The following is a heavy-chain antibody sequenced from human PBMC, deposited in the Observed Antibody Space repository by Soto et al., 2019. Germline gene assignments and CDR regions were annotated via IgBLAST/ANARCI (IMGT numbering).Heavy chain of an antibody. CDR2: ISPYNGYT. Sequence: ASVKVSCKASGYTFTNYGISWVRQAPGQGLEWMGWISPYNGYTNYAQKLQGRVTMTTDTSTSTAYMELRSLRSDDTAVYYCAIVPQPQCFGELWLDLWGQGTLVTVSS. V-gene: IGHV1-18*01. J-gene: IGHJ5*02. CDR1: GYTFTNYG. D-gene: IGHD3-10*01. CDR3: AIVPQPQCFGELWLDL.